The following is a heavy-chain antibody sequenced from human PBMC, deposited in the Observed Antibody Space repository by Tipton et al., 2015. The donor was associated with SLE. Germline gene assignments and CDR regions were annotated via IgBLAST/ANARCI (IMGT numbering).Heavy chain of an antibody. CDR1: GGSISSSEYF. V-gene: IGHV4-39*07. CDR3: ARSVGTWGSQYFDL. CDR2: IYYSGKA. Sequence: LRLSCTVSGGSISSSEYFWGWIRQPPGKGLEWIGSIYYSGKANYKPSLKSRVSMSVDTPKNQFSLNLSSVTAADTAVYYCARSVGTWGSQYFDLWGRGTLATVSS. D-gene: IGHD7-27*01. J-gene: IGHJ2*01.